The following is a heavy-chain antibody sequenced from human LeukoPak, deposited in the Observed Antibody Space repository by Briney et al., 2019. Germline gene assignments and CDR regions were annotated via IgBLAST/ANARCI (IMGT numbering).Heavy chain of an antibody. J-gene: IGHJ5*02. D-gene: IGHD6-13*01. CDR1: GFTFSDYD. V-gene: IGHV3-21*06. CDR3: GRAFPPLRTAAAGDL. CDR2: ISGRSSHI. Sequence: GGSLRLSCTASGFTFSDYDMNWVRPAPGKGLELVSSISGRSSHIYYADSVKGRFTISRDNAKNSLYLQMNSLRDEDTAVYYCGRAFPPLRTAAAGDLWGQGTLVTVSS.